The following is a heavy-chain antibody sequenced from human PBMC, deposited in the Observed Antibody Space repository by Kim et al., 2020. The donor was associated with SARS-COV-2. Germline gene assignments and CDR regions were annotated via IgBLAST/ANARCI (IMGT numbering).Heavy chain of an antibody. Sequence: SETLSLTCAAYGGSFSGYYRSWIRQPPGKGLEWIGEINHSGSTNYNPSLKSRVTISVDTSKNQFSLKLSSVTAADTAVYYCATNSPVEFWSGFYSFGYWG. D-gene: IGHD3-3*01. CDR1: GGSFSGYY. CDR2: INHSGST. V-gene: IGHV4-34*01. CDR3: ATNSPVEFWSGFYSFGY. J-gene: IGHJ4*01.